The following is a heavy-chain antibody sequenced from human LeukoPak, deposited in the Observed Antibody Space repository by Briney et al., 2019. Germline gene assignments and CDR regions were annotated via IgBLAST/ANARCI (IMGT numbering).Heavy chain of an antibody. CDR3: ARHFRGRAAAGTHDY. Sequence: SETLSLTCTVSGGSISSYYWSWIRQPPGKGLEWIGYIYYSGSTNYNPSLKSRVTISVDTSKNQFSLKLSSVTAADTAVYYCARHFRGRAAAGTHDYWGQGTLVTVSS. CDR1: GGSISSYY. V-gene: IGHV4-59*08. J-gene: IGHJ4*02. D-gene: IGHD6-13*01. CDR2: IYYSGST.